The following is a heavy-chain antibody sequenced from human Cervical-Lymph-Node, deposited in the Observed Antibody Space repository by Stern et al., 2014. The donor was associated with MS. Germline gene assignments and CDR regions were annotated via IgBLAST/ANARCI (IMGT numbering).Heavy chain of an antibody. D-gene: IGHD3-3*01. CDR1: GGSLTSYY. V-gene: IGHV4-59*01. Sequence: QLQLQESGPGVVKPSETLSLTCTVSGGSLTSYYWGWIRQPPGKGLAWIGHIDHSGSTSYNPSLKSRVTISVDTSKNQFSLKLTSVTAADAAVYYCARDLGDFWSAYYDYWGQGTLVTVSS. J-gene: IGHJ4*02. CDR3: ARDLGDFWSAYYDY. CDR2: IDHSGST.